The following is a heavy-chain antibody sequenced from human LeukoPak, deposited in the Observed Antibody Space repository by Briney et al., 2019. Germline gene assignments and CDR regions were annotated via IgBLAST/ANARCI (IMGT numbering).Heavy chain of an antibody. V-gene: IGHV5-51*01. Sequence: GESLKISCKGSGYSFTSYWIGWVRQMPGKGLEWMGIIYPGDSDTRYSPSFQGQVTISADKFISTAYLQWSSLKASDTAMYYCARLCSGGSCYFYYYGMDVWGQGTTVTVSS. CDR3: ARLCSGGSCYFYYYGMDV. J-gene: IGHJ6*02. D-gene: IGHD2-15*01. CDR2: IYPGDSDT. CDR1: GYSFTSYW.